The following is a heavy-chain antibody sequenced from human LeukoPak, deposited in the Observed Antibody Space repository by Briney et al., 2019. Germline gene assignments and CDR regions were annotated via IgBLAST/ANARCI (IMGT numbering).Heavy chain of an antibody. V-gene: IGHV3-23*01. CDR1: GFTFSNYG. J-gene: IGHJ4*02. CDR3: ARRSYYDLDYFDY. Sequence: GGSLRLSCSASGFTFSNYGMSWVRQAPGKGLEWVSAISGSGSNTYYADSVKGRFTISRDNSKNTLYLQMNSLRAEDTAVYYCARRSYYDLDYFDYWGQGTLVTVSS. D-gene: IGHD1-26*01. CDR2: ISGSGSNT.